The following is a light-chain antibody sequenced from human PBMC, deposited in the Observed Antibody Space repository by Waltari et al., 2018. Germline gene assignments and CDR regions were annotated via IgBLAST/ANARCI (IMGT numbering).Light chain of an antibody. V-gene: IGLV3-21*04. J-gene: IGLJ3*02. CDR2: YDH. Sequence: SYVLTQPSSVSVAPGGTARITCGGNNIGSNSVHLYQPQPGQATVLVIYYDHDRPAGIPERFSGSKSGNTATLTISRVEAGDEAGSGDEADYYCQVWDNSGDRWVFGGGTRLTVL. CDR1: NIGSNS. CDR3: QVWDNSGDRWV.